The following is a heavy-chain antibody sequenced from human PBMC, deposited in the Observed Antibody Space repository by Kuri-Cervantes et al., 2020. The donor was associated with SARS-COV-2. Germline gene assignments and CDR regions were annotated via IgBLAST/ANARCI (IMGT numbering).Heavy chain of an antibody. CDR3: ARGAWVQSYYYYYYYMDV. J-gene: IGHJ6*03. V-gene: IGHV3-48*02. CDR1: GFTFSRYS. CDR2: ISDSSSTI. Sequence: GGSLRPSCAASGFTFSRYSMNWVRQAPGKGLEWISYISDSSSTIYYADSVKGRFTTSRDNAKNSLFLQMNSLRDEDTAVYYCARGAWVQSYYYYYYYMDVWGKGTTVTVAS. D-gene: IGHD5-18*01.